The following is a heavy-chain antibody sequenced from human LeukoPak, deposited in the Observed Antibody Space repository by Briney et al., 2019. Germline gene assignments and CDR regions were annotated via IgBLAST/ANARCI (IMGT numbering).Heavy chain of an antibody. Sequence: GGSLRLSFAASGFTFSSYSMNWVRQAPGKGLEWVSSISSSSSYIYYADSVKGRFTISRDTAKNSLYLQMNSLRAEDTAVYYCARLGSCGGGSCYSPPFDYWGQGTLVTVSS. CDR1: GFTFSSYS. D-gene: IGHD2-15*01. CDR2: ISSSSSYI. J-gene: IGHJ4*02. CDR3: ARLGSCGGGSCYSPPFDY. V-gene: IGHV3-21*01.